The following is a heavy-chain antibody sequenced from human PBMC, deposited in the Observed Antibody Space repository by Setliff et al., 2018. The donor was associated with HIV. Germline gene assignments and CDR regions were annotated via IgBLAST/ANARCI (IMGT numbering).Heavy chain of an antibody. D-gene: IGHD4-17*01. CDR3: ARDPPGYGDSNDY. V-gene: IGHV4-4*07. J-gene: IGHJ4*02. Sequence: PSETLSLTCTVSGGSLNGYSWSWIRQAAGEGLEWVGRFHATGVTNYSPSLKSRVSMSIDKSKSQFSLKLTSMTAADTAVYYCARDPPGYGDSNDYWGQGTLVTVSS. CDR2: FHATGVT. CDR1: GGSLNGYS.